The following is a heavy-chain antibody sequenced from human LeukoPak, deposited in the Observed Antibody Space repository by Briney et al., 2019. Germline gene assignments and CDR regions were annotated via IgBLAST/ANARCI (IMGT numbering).Heavy chain of an antibody. CDR1: GFTFSSYG. D-gene: IGHD3-10*01. J-gene: IGHJ4*02. CDR2: IWSDGIIK. CDR3: ARDPYASGSYGDY. Sequence: GGSLRLSCAASGFTFSSYGMHWVRQAPGKGLEWVAVIWSDGIIKYYAESVKGRFTISRDNSKNTLYLQMNSLRAEDTAVYFCARDPYASGSYGDYWGQGTLVTVSS. V-gene: IGHV3-33*01.